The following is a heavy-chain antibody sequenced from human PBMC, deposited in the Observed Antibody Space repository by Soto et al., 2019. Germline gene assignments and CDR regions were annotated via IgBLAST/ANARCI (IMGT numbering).Heavy chain of an antibody. CDR2: ISSSGSTI. D-gene: IGHD1-20*01. V-gene: IGHV3-48*03. CDR1: GFTFSSYE. CDR3: AGDGMDRRYNLNEDYYGMDV. Sequence: EVQLVESGGGLVQPGGSLRLSCAASGFTFSSYEMNWVRQAPGKGLEGVSYISSSGSTIYYADSVKGRFTISRDHANNSLYLQMNSLRAEDTAVYYCAGDGMDRRYNLNEDYYGMDVWGQGTTGTVSS. J-gene: IGHJ6*01.